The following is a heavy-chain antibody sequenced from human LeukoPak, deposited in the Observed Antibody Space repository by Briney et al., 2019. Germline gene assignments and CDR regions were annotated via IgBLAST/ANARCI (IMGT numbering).Heavy chain of an antibody. CDR3: ARDQGYSRSWYVGY. CDR1: GGSISSSSYY. CDR2: IYYSGST. Sequence: PSETLSLTCTVSGGSISSSSYYWGWIRQPPGKGLEWIGSIYYSGSTYYNPSLKSRVTISVDTSKNQFSLKLSSVTAADTAVYYCARDQGYSRSWYVGYWGQGTLVTVSS. J-gene: IGHJ4*02. V-gene: IGHV4-39*07. D-gene: IGHD6-13*01.